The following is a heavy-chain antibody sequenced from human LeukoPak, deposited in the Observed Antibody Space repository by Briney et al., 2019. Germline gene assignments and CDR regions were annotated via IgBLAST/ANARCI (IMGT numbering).Heavy chain of an antibody. CDR2: ISNSSTHI. J-gene: IGHJ4*02. V-gene: IGHV3-21*01. D-gene: IGHD6-6*01. CDR1: GFTLSSYS. CDR3: ARSEHSSSSFDY. Sequence: GGSLRLSCAASGFTLSSYSMNWVRQAPGKGLEWVSYISNSSTHIYYADSVKGRFTISRDNARNSLYLQMNSLRAEDTAIYYCARSEHSSSSFDYWGQGTLATVSS.